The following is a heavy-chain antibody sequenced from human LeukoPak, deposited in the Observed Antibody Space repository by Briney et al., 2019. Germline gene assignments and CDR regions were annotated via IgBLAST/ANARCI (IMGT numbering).Heavy chain of an antibody. CDR1: GFTFSSYS. CDR3: ARDPGDSYGSSPLHGMDV. V-gene: IGHV3-21*01. J-gene: IGHJ6*02. D-gene: IGHD5-18*01. CDR2: ISSSSDYI. Sequence: GGSLRLSCAASGFTFSSYSMNWVRQAPGKGLEWVSSISSSSDYIHYADSVKGRFTISRDNAKNPLYLQMNSLRAEDTAVYYCARDPGDSYGSSPLHGMDVWGQGTTVTVSS.